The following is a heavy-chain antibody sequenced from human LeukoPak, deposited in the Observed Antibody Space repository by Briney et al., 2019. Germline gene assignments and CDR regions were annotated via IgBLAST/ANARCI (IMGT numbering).Heavy chain of an antibody. Sequence: SETLSLTCTVSGGSISSYYWSWIRQPPGKGLEWIGYIYYRGNTNNNPSLKSRVTKSVDTSKNQFSLRLSSVTAADTAVYYCARLLFADYNNYLGWFDPWGQGTLVTVSS. D-gene: IGHD4-11*01. CDR3: ARLLFADYNNYLGWFDP. CDR2: IYYRGNT. CDR1: GGSISSYY. V-gene: IGHV4-59*08. J-gene: IGHJ5*02.